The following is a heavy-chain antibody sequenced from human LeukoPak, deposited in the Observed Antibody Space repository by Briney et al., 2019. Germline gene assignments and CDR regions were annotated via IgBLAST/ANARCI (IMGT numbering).Heavy chain of an antibody. CDR2: IVSDGSNT. CDR1: GFTFSSYW. V-gene: IGHV3-74*01. Sequence: GGSLRLSCAASGFTFSSYWMNWDRQVPGKGLVWVSRIVSDGSNTNYADSVKGRFTISRDNAKNTLYLQMNSLRVEDTAVYYCARGRPHGNDYWGQGTLVTVSS. J-gene: IGHJ4*02. CDR3: ARGRPHGNDY. D-gene: IGHD4-23*01.